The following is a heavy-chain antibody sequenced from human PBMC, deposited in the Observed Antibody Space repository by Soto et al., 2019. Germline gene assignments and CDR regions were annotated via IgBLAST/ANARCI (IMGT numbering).Heavy chain of an antibody. CDR1: GFTFNSYA. CDR3: AKGRYFDASGGCANF. CDR2: ISGSGWQT. D-gene: IGHD3-9*01. V-gene: IGHV3-23*01. J-gene: IGHJ2*01. Sequence: EVRLMESGGGFLQPGGSQRLSCVASGFTFNSYAMSWVRQTPEKGLEWVSAISGSGWQTYYAESVQGRFTISRDNSKTTVYLHMNRLRAEDSGLYYCAKGRYFDASGGCANFWGRGTLVTVSS.